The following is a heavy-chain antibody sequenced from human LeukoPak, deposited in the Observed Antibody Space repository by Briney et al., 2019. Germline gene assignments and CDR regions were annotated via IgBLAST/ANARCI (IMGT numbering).Heavy chain of an antibody. CDR3: AKDTYYYDSSGLFDY. CDR1: GFTFSSYA. J-gene: IGHJ4*02. D-gene: IGHD3-22*01. V-gene: IGHV3-23*01. Sequence: GRSLRLSCAASGFTFSSYAMSWVRQAPGKGLEWVSAISGSGGSTYYADSVKGRFTISRDNSKNTLYLQMNSLRAEDTAVYYCAKDTYYYDSSGLFDYWGQGTLVTVSS. CDR2: ISGSGGST.